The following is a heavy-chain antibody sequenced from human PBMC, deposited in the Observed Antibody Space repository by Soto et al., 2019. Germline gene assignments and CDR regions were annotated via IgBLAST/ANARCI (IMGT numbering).Heavy chain of an antibody. J-gene: IGHJ4*02. CDR3: ARDAAFYDYVWGSYRRVFDY. D-gene: IGHD3-16*02. CDR2: ISAYNGNT. CDR1: GYTFTSYG. V-gene: IGHV1-18*01. Sequence: QVQLVQSGAEVKKPGASVKVSCKASGYTFTSYGISWVRQAPGQGLEWMGWISAYNGNTNYAQKLQGRVTMTTDTPTIIAYVELGSLRSDDTAVYYFARDAAFYDYVWGSYRRVFDYWGQGTLVTASS.